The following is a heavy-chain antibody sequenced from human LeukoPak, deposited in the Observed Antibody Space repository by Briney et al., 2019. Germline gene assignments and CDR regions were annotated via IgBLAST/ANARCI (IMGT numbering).Heavy chain of an antibody. CDR1: GGSISNSGYY. D-gene: IGHD6-19*01. Sequence: SETLSLTCTVSGGSISNSGYYWGWIRQHPGKGLEWIGYIYYSGSTYYNPSLKSRVTISVDTSKNQFSLKLSSVTAADTAVYYCARDNSGWNDMDVWGQGTTVTVSS. CDR3: ARDNSGWNDMDV. J-gene: IGHJ6*02. CDR2: IYYSGST. V-gene: IGHV4-31*03.